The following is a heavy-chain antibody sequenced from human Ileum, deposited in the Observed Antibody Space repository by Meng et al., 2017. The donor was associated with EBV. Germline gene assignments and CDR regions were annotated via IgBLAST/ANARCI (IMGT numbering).Heavy chain of an antibody. D-gene: IGHD4-17*01. J-gene: IGHJ5*02. V-gene: IGHV4-30-4*01. CDR3: ARDSNGDYGWVDT. CDR1: GDTLFNGGHY. CDR2: IFYTGST. Sequence: QVHLQESGPGLVKPSQTLSPTCTVSGDTLFNGGHYWTWLRQPPGKGLEWIGYIFYTGSTYYNPSLKSRVTISLDLSKNQFSLNLTSVTAADTAVYYCARDSNGDYGWVDTWGQGTLVTVSS.